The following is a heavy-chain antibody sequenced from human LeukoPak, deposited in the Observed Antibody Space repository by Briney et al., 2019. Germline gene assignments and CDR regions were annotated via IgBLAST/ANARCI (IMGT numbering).Heavy chain of an antibody. CDR1: GFTFSSYW. V-gene: IGHV3-7*01. Sequence: SGGSLRLSCAASGFTFSSYWMSWVRQAPGKGLEWVANIKQDGSEKYYVDSVKGRFTISRDNAKNSLYLQMNSLRAGDTAVYYCARVTHSSSWYGYRYWGQGTLVTVSS. CDR2: IKQDGSEK. CDR3: ARVTHSSSWYGYRY. D-gene: IGHD6-13*01. J-gene: IGHJ4*02.